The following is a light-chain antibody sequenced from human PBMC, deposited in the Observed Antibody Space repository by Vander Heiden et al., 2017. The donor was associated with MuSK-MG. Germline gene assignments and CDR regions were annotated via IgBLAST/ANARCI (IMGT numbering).Light chain of an antibody. CDR3: QQYGSSPPLT. CDR2: GAS. V-gene: IGKV3-20*01. Sequence: ETAFTQSPGTLSLSPGERATLSCRASQSVSSSYLAWYQQKPGQAPRLLNYGASSRATGIPDRFSGSGSGTDFTLTISRLEPEDFAVYYCQQYGSSPPLTFGGGTKVEIK. CDR1: QSVSSSY. J-gene: IGKJ4*01.